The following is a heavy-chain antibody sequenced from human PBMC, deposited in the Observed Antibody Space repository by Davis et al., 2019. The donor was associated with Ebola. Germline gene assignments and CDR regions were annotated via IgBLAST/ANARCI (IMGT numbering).Heavy chain of an antibody. D-gene: IGHD3-9*01. V-gene: IGHV1-2*04. CDR3: ARFQGDILTGYYTD. CDR2: INPNSGGT. J-gene: IGHJ4*02. Sequence: ASVKVSCKASGYTFTGYYMHWVRQAPGQGLEWMGWINPNSGGTNYAQKFQGWVTMTRDTSISTAYMELSRLRSDDTAVYYCARFQGDILTGYYTDWGQGTLVTVPS. CDR1: GYTFTGYY.